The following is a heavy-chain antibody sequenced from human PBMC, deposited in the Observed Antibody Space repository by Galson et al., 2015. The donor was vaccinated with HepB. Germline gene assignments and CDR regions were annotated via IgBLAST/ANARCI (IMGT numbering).Heavy chain of an antibody. CDR3: AKEGITVANNPYHFHY. V-gene: IGHV3-23*01. D-gene: IGHD2-15*01. Sequence: SLRLSCAASGFSFSRYAMTWVRQAPGQGLEWVSSITSSGGNGYYADSVQGRFTVARDNSKSTLLLQLNRLRAEDTAMYFCAKEGITVANNPYHFHYWGQGTLVTVSS. CDR2: ITSSGGNG. CDR1: GFSFSRYA. J-gene: IGHJ4*02.